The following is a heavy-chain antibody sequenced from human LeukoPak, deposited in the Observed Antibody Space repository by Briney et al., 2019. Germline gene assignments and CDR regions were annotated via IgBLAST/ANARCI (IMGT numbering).Heavy chain of an antibody. CDR1: GFTFSSYG. Sequence: GGSLRLSCAASGFTFSSYGMHWVRQAPGKGLEWVAVISYDGSNKYYADSVKGRFTISRDNSKNTLYLQMNSLRAEDTAVYYCARGAQQCFDYWGQGTLVTVSS. J-gene: IGHJ4*02. CDR2: ISYDGSNK. D-gene: IGHD6-13*01. V-gene: IGHV3-30*03. CDR3: ARGAQQCFDY.